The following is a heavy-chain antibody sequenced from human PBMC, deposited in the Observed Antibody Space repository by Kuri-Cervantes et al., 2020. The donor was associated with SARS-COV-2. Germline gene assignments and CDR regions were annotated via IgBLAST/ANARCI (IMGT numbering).Heavy chain of an antibody. J-gene: IGHJ2*01. V-gene: IGHV3-11*04. CDR3: ARALNDFWSGYYSSWYFDL. CDR1: GFTFSDYY. CDR2: ISSSGTTI. Sequence: GESLKISCAASGFTFSDYYITWIRQAPGKGLEWVSYISSSGTTIYYADSVQGRFIISRDNAESSVYLQMNSLRAEDTAVYYCARALNDFWSGYYSSWYFDLWGRGTLVTVSS. D-gene: IGHD3-3*01.